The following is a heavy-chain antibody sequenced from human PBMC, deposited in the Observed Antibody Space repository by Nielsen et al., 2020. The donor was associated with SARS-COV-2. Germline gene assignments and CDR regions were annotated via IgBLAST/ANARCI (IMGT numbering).Heavy chain of an antibody. D-gene: IGHD3-22*01. CDR2: ISWNSGSI. CDR3: ASDNYDSSGSSYGMDV. J-gene: IGHJ6*02. Sequence: SLKISCAASGFTFDDYAMHWVRQAPGKGLEWVSGISWNSGSIGYADSVKGRFTISRDNAKNSLYLQMNSLRAEDTAVYYCASDNYDSSGSSYGMDVWGQGTTVTVSS. V-gene: IGHV3-9*01. CDR1: GFTFDDYA.